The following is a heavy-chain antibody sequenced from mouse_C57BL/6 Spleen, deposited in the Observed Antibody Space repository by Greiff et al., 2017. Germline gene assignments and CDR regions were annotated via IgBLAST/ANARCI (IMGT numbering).Heavy chain of an antibody. J-gene: IGHJ1*03. Sequence: QVQLQQPGAELVMPGASVKLSCKASGYTFTSYWMHWVKQSPGQGLEWIGEIDPSGSYTNYHQKFKGQSTLPVDKSSSTAYMQLSSLTAEDSAVYYCARRGDYGGYFDVWGTGTTVTVSS. CDR3: ARRGDYGGYFDV. CDR2: IDPSGSYT. CDR1: GYTFTSYW. V-gene: IGHV1-69*01. D-gene: IGHD2-13*01.